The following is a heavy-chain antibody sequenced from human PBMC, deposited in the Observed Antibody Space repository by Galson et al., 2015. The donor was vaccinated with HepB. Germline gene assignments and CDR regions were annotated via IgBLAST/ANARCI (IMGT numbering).Heavy chain of an antibody. Sequence: SVTVSCKASGYTFNNYYLHWVRQAPGQGLEWMGWINPDIGDTIYAQKFQGWGTMTRDTSISTVYMELSRLKSDDTAVYYCARSPGGSYFFPDFWGQGTLVTVSS. D-gene: IGHD1-26*01. CDR1: GYTFNNYY. V-gene: IGHV1-2*04. CDR2: INPDIGDT. J-gene: IGHJ4*02. CDR3: ARSPGGSYFFPDF.